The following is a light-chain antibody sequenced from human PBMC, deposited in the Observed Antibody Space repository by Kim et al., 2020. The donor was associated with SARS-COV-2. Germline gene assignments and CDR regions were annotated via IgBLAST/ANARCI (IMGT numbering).Light chain of an antibody. Sequence: EIVLTQSPATLYLSPGERATLSCRASQSVNSYLAWYQQKPGQAPRLLIYEASNRATGIPARFSGSGSGTDFTLSISSLEAEDFAVYYCQQRSNWPLTFGGGTKVDIK. CDR3: QQRSNWPLT. CDR2: EAS. J-gene: IGKJ4*01. CDR1: QSVNSY. V-gene: IGKV3-11*01.